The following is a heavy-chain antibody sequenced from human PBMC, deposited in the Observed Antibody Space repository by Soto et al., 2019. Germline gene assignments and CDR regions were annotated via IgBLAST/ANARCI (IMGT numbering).Heavy chain of an antibody. J-gene: IGHJ4*02. V-gene: IGHV1-69*01. CDR2: IIPIFGTA. D-gene: IGHD2-15*01. CDR1: GGTFSSYA. CDR3: ARGVWRGGGGSCYLDY. Sequence: QVQLVQSGAEVKKPGSSVKVSCKASGGTFSSYAISWVRQAPGQGLEWMGGIIPIFGTANYAQKFQGRVTITADESTSTAYMEMSSLRSEDTAVYYCARGVWRGGGGSCYLDYWGQGTLVTVSS.